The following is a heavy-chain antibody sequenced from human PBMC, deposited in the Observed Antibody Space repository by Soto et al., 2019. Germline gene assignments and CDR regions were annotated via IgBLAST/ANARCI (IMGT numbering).Heavy chain of an antibody. CDR3: ARHSGVAEDGTD. CDR1: GYTFANYW. Sequence: PGESLKISCESSGYTFANYWIGWVRQVPGKGLEWVAIIYPSDSRTIYSPSFQGQVAISADKSINTAYLQWSSLRASDTAMYYCARHSGVAEDGTDWGQGTLVTVPS. CDR2: IYPSDSRT. D-gene: IGHD6-13*01. J-gene: IGHJ1*01. V-gene: IGHV5-51*01.